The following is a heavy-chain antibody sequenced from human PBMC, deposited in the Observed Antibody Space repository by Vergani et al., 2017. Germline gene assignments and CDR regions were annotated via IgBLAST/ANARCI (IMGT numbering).Heavy chain of an antibody. D-gene: IGHD2-21*01. CDR3: ARGPSYCGDDCYISV. Sequence: QVQLQESGPGLVKPSETLSLTCTVSGGSISSYYWSWIRQPPGKGLEWIGYIYYSGSTNYNPSLKSRVTISVDTSKNQFSLKLSSVTAADTAVYYCARGPSYCGDDCYISVWGKGTTVTVSS. J-gene: IGHJ6*04. CDR2: IYYSGST. CDR1: GGSISSYY. V-gene: IGHV4-59*01.